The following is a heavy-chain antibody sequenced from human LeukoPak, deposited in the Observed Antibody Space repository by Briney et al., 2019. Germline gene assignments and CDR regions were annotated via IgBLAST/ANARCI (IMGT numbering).Heavy chain of an antibody. J-gene: IGHJ4*02. CDR2: ISYDGSNK. D-gene: IGHD2-2*01. Sequence: GGSLRLSCAASGFTFSSYGKHWVRQAPGKGLEWVAVISYDGSNKYYADSVKGRFTISRDNSKNTLYLQMNSLRAEDTALYYCVKHSAPVLAAARFDYWGQGNLVTVSS. CDR3: VKHSAPVLAAARFDY. CDR1: GFTFSSYG. V-gene: IGHV3-30*18.